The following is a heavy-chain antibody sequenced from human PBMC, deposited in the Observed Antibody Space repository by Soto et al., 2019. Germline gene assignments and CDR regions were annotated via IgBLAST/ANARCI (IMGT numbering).Heavy chain of an antibody. J-gene: IGHJ4*02. Sequence: GGSLRLSCAASGFTFSSYAMSWVRQAPGKGLEWVSAISGSGGSTYYADSVKGRFTTSRDNSKNTLYLQMNSLRAEDTAVYYCAKGPIVVVTAHFDYWGQGTLVTVSS. D-gene: IGHD2-21*02. CDR3: AKGPIVVVTAHFDY. V-gene: IGHV3-23*01. CDR2: ISGSGGST. CDR1: GFTFSSYA.